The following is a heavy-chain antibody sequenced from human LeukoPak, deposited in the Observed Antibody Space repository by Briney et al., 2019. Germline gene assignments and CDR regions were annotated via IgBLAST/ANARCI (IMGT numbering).Heavy chain of an antibody. CDR3: ATGSGWYSPDY. CDR2: IVVGSGNT. CDR1: GYXFIGYY. D-gene: IGHD6-19*01. V-gene: IGHV1-58*02. Sequence: ASVKVSCKASGYXFIGYYMHWVRQPRGQRLEWIGWIVVGSGNTNYAQNFQERVTITRDMSTNTAYMELSSLRSEDTAVYYCATGSGWYSPDYWGQGTLVTVSS. J-gene: IGHJ4*02.